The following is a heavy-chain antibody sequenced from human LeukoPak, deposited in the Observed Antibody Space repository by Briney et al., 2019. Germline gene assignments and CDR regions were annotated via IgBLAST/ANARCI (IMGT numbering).Heavy chain of an antibody. CDR3: AKRGDLLPVGYYFDY. D-gene: IGHD3-16*01. J-gene: IGHJ4*02. Sequence: PGGSLRLSCAASGFTFSNYAMSWVRQAPGKGLEWVSAISGSGGSTYYVDSVKGRFTISRDNSKNTLYLQMNRRRAEDTAVYYRAKRGDLLPVGYYFDYWGQGTLVTVSS. CDR1: GFTFSNYA. V-gene: IGHV3-23*01. CDR2: ISGSGGST.